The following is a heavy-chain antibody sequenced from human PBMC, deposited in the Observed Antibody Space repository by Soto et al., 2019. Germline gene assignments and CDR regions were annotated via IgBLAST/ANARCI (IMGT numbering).Heavy chain of an antibody. V-gene: IGHV1-69*01. J-gene: IGHJ3*02. CDR3: ARVGGDGVVGAAPGACDS. D-gene: IGHD2-15*01. Sequence: QVQLVQSGAEVKKPGSSVKVSCKASGGTFSSYAISWVRQAPGQGLEWMGGIIPIFGTANYAPKFQGRVTITADEATSTAYMELRSLRSEDTAVYYWARVGGDGVVGAAPGACDSWGQGTMVTVSS. CDR1: GGTFSSYA. CDR2: IIPIFGTA.